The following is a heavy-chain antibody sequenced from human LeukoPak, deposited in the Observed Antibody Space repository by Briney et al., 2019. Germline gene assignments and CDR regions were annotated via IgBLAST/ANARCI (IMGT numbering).Heavy chain of an antibody. V-gene: IGHV1-18*01. CDR3: ARDPAYCSSTSCYIADYYGMDV. D-gene: IGHD2-2*02. J-gene: IGHJ6*02. CDR2: ISAYNGNT. Sequence: GASVKVSCKASGYTFTSYGISWVRQAPGQGLEWMGWISAYNGNTNYAQKLQGRVTMTTDTSTSTAYMELRSLRSDDTAVYYCARDPAYCSSTSCYIADYYGMDVWGQGTTVIVSS. CDR1: GYTFTSYG.